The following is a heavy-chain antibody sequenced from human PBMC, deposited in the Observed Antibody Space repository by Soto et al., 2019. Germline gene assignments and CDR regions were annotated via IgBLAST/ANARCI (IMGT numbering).Heavy chain of an antibody. D-gene: IGHD5-12*01. J-gene: IGHJ6*02. Sequence: PGESLKISCKGSGYSFTSYWISWVRQMPGKGLEWMGRIDPSDSYTSYSPSFQGHVTISADKSISTAYLQWSSLKASDTAMYYCARQVVDIVATGGELGDYYGMDVWGQGTTVTVSS. CDR1: GYSFTSYW. V-gene: IGHV5-10-1*01. CDR2: IDPSDSYT. CDR3: ARQVVDIVATGGELGDYYGMDV.